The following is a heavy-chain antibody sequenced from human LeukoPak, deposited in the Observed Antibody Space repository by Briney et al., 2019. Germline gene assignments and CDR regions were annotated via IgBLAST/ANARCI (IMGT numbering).Heavy chain of an antibody. Sequence: GGSLRLSCAASGFTFSSYGMHWVRQAPGKGLEWVAFIRYDGSNKYYADSVKGRFTISRDNSKNTLYLQMNSLRAEDTAVYYCAKAGSSWYALSGYYYYYMDVWGKGTTVTISS. CDR2: IRYDGSNK. CDR3: AKAGSSWYALSGYYYYYMDV. D-gene: IGHD6-13*01. J-gene: IGHJ6*03. V-gene: IGHV3-30*02. CDR1: GFTFSSYG.